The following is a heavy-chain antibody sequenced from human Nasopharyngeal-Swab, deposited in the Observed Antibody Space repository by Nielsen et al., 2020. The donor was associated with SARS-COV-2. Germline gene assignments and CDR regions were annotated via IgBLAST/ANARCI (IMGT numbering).Heavy chain of an antibody. D-gene: IGHD3-3*01. CDR2: ISYDGINK. J-gene: IGHJ6*04. CDR1: GFIFSNYG. Sequence: GGSLRLSCAASGFIFSNYGMHWVRQAPGKGLEWVAVISYDGINKYDADSVKGRFTISRDNSKDTLYLQMNSLRPEDTAVYYCAKEGPGMFGVVGLDVWGKGTTVTVSS. V-gene: IGHV3-30*18. CDR3: AKEGPGMFGVVGLDV.